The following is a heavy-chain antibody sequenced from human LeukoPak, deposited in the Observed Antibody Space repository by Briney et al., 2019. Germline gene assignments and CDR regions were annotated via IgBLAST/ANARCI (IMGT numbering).Heavy chain of an antibody. V-gene: IGHV1-69*13. D-gene: IGHD5-18*01. CDR2: IIPIFGTA. J-gene: IGHJ4*02. CDR1: GGTFSSYA. CDR3: ASGTAGGYSYGSFDY. Sequence: GASVKVSCKASGGTFSSYAISWVRQAPGQGLEWMGGIIPIFGTANYAQKFQGRVTITADESTSTAYMELSSLRSEDTAVYYCASGTAGGYSYGSFDYWGQGTLVTVSS.